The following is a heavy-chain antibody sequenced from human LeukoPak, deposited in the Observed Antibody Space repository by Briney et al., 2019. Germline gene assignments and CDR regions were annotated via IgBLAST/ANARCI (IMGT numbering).Heavy chain of an antibody. V-gene: IGHV4-59*08. J-gene: IGHJ3*02. CDR2: INYSGST. CDR3: ARLPLSIGERKEDAFDI. D-gene: IGHD5/OR15-5a*01. CDR1: GGSISNYF. Sequence: PSETLSLTCTVSGGSISNYFWSWIRQPPGKGLEWNGNINYSGSTNYNPSLKSRVTMSVDTSKDQFSLKLSSVTAADTAVYYCARLPLSIGERKEDAFDIWGQGTMVTVSS.